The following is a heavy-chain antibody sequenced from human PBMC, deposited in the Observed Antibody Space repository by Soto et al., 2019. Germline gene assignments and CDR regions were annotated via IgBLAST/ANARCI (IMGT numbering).Heavy chain of an antibody. D-gene: IGHD3-22*01. V-gene: IGHV4-39*01. CDR3: ARLGGYVSVGYYYLWDS. CDR1: DGSMNSDSSY. CDR2: INHSGST. Sequence: SETLSLTCRVSDGSMNSDSSYWGWIRQPPGKGLEWIGVINHSGSTYHNLSLKGRVTMSVDASRNQFSLKLASMTAADTAVYYCARLGGYVSVGYYYLWDSWGQGTLVTVSS. J-gene: IGHJ4*02.